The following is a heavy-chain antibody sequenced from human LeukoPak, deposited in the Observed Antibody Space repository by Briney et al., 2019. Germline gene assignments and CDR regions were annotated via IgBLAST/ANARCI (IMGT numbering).Heavy chain of an antibody. V-gene: IGHV4-30-4*08. J-gene: IGHJ4*02. CDR3: ARVSAAAGKASFDY. D-gene: IGHD6-13*01. Sequence: SETLSLTCTVSGGSISSGDYYWSWIRQPPGKGLEWIGYIYYSGSTYYNPSLKSRVTISVDTSKNRFSLKLSSVTAADTAVYYCARVSAAAGKASFDYWGQGTLVTVSS. CDR1: GGSISSGDYY. CDR2: IYYSGST.